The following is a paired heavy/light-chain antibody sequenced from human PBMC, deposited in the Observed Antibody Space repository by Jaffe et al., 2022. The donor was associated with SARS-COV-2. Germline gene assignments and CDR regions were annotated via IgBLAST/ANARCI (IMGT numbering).Light chain of an antibody. V-gene: IGKV1-39*01. CDR2: TAS. J-gene: IGKJ1*01. CDR3: QQSYSTPRT. CDR1: QSISRY. Sequence: DIQMTQSPSSLPASVGDRITITCRASQSISRYLSWYQQKPGKAPKLLIHTASSLQSGVPSRFSGSGSGTDFTLTISSLQPEDFATYYCQQSYSTPRTFGQGTKVEVK.
Heavy chain of an antibody. CDR3: ARDTGNCFDP. Sequence: QVQLQESGPGLVKPSETLSLTCSVSGGSVSSAGYYWSWIRQPPGKGLEWIGYFYYSGSTYYNPSLKSRVTISVDTSKDQFSLRLSSVTAADTAIYYCARDTGNCFDPWGQGTLVTVSS. CDR1: GGSVSSAGYY. D-gene: IGHD4-4*01. V-gene: IGHV4-61*08. J-gene: IGHJ5*02. CDR2: FYYSGST.